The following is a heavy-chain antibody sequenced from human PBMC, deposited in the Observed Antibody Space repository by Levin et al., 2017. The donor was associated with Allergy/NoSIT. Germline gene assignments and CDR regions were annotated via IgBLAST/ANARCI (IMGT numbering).Heavy chain of an antibody. CDR1: GFTFGNYW. CDR3: VRPRGGWGFCFDS. Sequence: GGSLRLSCSASGFTFGNYWMSWVRQAPGKGLEWVANINSPGSEEHYVDSVKGRFTISRDNAKNSLYLHINSLSAEDTAVYYCVRPRGGWGFCFDSWGQGALVTVSS. CDR2: INSPGSEE. J-gene: IGHJ4*02. D-gene: IGHD7-27*01. V-gene: IGHV3-7*04.